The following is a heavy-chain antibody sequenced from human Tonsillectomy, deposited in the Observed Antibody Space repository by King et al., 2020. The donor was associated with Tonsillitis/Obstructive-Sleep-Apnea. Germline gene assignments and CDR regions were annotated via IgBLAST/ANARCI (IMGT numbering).Heavy chain of an antibody. Sequence: QLQESGPGLVKPSETLSLTCTVSGGSISSYYWSWIRQPPGKGLAWIGYIYYSGSTNYNPSLKSRVTISVDTSKNQFSLKLSSVTAADTAVYYCARARRSSSYFDYWGQGTLVTVSS. V-gene: IGHV4-59*01. CDR1: GGSISSYY. CDR2: IYYSGST. CDR3: ARARRSSSYFDY. J-gene: IGHJ4*02. D-gene: IGHD6-13*01.